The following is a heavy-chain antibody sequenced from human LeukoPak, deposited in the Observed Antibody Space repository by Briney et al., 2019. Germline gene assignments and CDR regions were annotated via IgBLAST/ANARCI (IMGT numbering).Heavy chain of an antibody. D-gene: IGHD3-22*01. V-gene: IGHV1-69*04. Sequence: ASVKVSCKASGGTFSSYAISWVRQAPGQGLEWMGRIIPILGIANYAQKFQGRVTITADKSTSTAYMELSSLRSEDTAVYYCARGYDLGRYCYDSSGYYLDYWGQGTLVTVSS. CDR1: GGTFSSYA. CDR2: IIPILGIA. CDR3: ARGYDLGRYCYDSSGYYLDY. J-gene: IGHJ4*02.